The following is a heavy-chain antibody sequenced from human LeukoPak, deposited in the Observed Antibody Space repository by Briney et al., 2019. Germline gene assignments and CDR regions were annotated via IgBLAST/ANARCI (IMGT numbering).Heavy chain of an antibody. CDR3: PRDNAYSSGWDFDY. CDR1: GFTFSNYW. J-gene: IGHJ4*02. CDR2: INSDGSTI. D-gene: IGHD6-19*01. V-gene: IGHV3-74*01. Sequence: GGGLRLSCAAPGFTFSNYWMHWVRPAPGEGVGWVSPINSDGSTISYADSVKGRFTISRDNAKNTLYLQMNSLGAEDTAVYYCPRDNAYSSGWDFDYWGQGTLVTVSS.